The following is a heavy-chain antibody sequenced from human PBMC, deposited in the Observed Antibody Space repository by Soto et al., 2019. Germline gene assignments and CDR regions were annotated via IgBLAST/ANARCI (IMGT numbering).Heavy chain of an antibody. V-gene: IGHV1-46*03. J-gene: IGHJ5*01. CDR1: GYTFTSYY. CDR3: TSDADPDTTAAVDNNYFDS. Sequence: QVQLVQSGAEVKKPGASVKVSCKTSGYTFTSYYIHWVRQAPGQGLEWVGVIDPSGGSTSYAQKLQGRATMTRDTSTNTVYMELRSLGSEDTALYYCTSDADPDTTAAVDNNYFDSWGQRTLVTVSS. D-gene: IGHD6-13*01. CDR2: IDPSGGST.